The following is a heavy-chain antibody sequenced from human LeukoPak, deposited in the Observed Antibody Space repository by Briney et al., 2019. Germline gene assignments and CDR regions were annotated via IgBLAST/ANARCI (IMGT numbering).Heavy chain of an antibody. J-gene: IGHJ5*02. V-gene: IGHV3-33*08. Sequence: GRSLRLSCAASGFTFSTYGVHWVRQAPGKGLEWVAVIWYDGSNKYYADSVKGRFTISRDNSKNTLYLQMNSLRAEDTAVYYCARDSELWFGELSVYKMFDPWGRGTLVTVSS. CDR1: GFTFSTYG. D-gene: IGHD3-10*01. CDR3: ARDSELWFGELSVYKMFDP. CDR2: IWYDGSNK.